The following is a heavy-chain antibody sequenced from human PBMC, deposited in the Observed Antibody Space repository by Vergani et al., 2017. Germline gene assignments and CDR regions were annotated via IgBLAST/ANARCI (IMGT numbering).Heavy chain of an antibody. CDR2: IYHSGST. J-gene: IGHJ5*02. CDR1: GYSISSGYY. D-gene: IGHD3-10*01. Sequence: QVQLQESGPGLVKPSETLSLTCAVSGYSISSGYYWGWIRQPPGKGLEWIGSIYHSGSTHYTPSLKSRVTISVDTSKNQFSLKLSSVTAADTAVYYCARIWFGELPVDPWGQGTLVTVSS. V-gene: IGHV4-38-2*01. CDR3: ARIWFGELPVDP.